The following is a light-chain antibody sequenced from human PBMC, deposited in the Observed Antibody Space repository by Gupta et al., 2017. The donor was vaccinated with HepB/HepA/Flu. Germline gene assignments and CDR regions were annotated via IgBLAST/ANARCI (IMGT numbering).Light chain of an antibody. J-gene: IGKJ1*01. V-gene: IGKV2D-29*01. CDR1: QSLLHSSGRTF. CDR3: MQSLQLPRT. Sequence: DIVITQTPHPLSVTPGQPDSISCKSSQSLLHSSGRTFFYWFLQKPGQPPQLLIYEVSNRFSGVPERLSGSWAGTDFTLKFSRVEAEDVGVYYCMQSLQLPRTFGQGTKVEIK. CDR2: EVS.